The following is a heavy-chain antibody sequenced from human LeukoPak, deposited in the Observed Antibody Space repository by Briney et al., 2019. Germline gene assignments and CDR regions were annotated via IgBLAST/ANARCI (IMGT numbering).Heavy chain of an antibody. V-gene: IGHV3-23*01. CDR3: AKDAGEWEPAD. D-gene: IGHD1-26*01. J-gene: IGHJ4*02. CDR1: GFTFSSYA. CDR2: ISGSGCTT. Sequence: GGSLRLSCAASGFTFSSYAMSWVRQAPGKGLEWVSSISGSGCTTYYADSVKGLFTISRDNSKNTLYLQMNSLRTEDTALYYCAKDAGEWEPADWGQGTLVTVSS.